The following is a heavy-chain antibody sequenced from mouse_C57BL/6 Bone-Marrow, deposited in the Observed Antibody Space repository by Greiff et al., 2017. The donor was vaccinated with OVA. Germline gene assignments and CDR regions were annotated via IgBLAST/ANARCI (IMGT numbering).Heavy chain of an antibody. Sequence: EVQLVESGGGLVKPGGSLKLSCAASGFTFSDYGMHWVRQAPEKGLEWVAYISSGSSTIYYADTVKGRFTISRDNAKNTLFLHITRLRSADTALYYCARSEDRNLDYWGQGTTLTVSS. CDR3: ARSEDRNLDY. CDR2: ISSGSSTI. J-gene: IGHJ2*01. CDR1: GFTFSDYG. D-gene: IGHD2-1*01. V-gene: IGHV5-17*01.